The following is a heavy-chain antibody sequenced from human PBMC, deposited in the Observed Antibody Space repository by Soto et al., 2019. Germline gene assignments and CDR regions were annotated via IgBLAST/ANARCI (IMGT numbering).Heavy chain of an antibody. J-gene: IGHJ3*02. CDR1: GYTFTSYG. D-gene: IGHD3-16*01. CDR3: ARNYEENDAFDI. V-gene: IGHV1-18*04. CDR2: ISAYNGNT. Sequence: ASVKVSCKASGYTFTSYGISWARQAPGQGLEWMGWISAYNGNTNYAQKLQGRVAMTTDTSTSTAYMELRSLRSDDTAVYYCARNYEENDAFDIWGQGTMVTVSS.